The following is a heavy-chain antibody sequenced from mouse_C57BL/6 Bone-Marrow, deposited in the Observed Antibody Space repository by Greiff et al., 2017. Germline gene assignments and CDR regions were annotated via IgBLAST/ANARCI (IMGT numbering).Heavy chain of an antibody. V-gene: IGHV1-82*01. CDR2: IYPGDGDT. J-gene: IGHJ3*01. Sequence: VQGVESGPELVKPGASVKISCKASGYAFSSSWMNWVKQRPGKGLEWIGRIYPGDGDTNYNGKFKGKATLTADKSSSTAYMQLSSLTSEDSAVXFCARRGLYPFAYWGQGTLVTVSA. CDR1: GYAFSSSW. CDR3: ARRGLYPFAY. D-gene: IGHD6-1*01.